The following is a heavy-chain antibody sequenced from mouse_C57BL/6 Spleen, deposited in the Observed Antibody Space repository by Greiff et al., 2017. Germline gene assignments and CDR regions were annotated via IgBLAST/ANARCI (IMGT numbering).Heavy chain of an antibody. J-gene: IGHJ1*03. V-gene: IGHV1-69*01. D-gene: IGHD2-4*01. CDR2: IDPSDSYT. CDR3: ARGRRIRGYFDV. CDR1: GYNFTSSW. Sequence: QVQLQQPVAELVMPGASVKLSCKASGYNFTSSWMHWVKQRPGQGLEWIGGIDPSDSYTNYNQKFKGKSTLTVDKSSSTAYMQLSSLTSEDSAVYYCARGRRIRGYFDVWGTGTTVTVSS.